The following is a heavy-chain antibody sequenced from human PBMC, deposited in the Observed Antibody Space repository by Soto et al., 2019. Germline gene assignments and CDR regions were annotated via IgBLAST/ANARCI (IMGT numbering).Heavy chain of an antibody. V-gene: IGHV4-59*01. CDR1: SISTYY. CDR2: IYYMGRT. Sequence: SETLSLTCTVGSISTYYWNWIRQPPGKGLEWIGYIYYMGRTNYNPSLKSRVTISIDTSKNQFSLKLSSVTAADTAIYYCARDPVGVTHFDYWGQGAPVTVSS. J-gene: IGHJ4*02. CDR3: ARDPVGVTHFDY. D-gene: IGHD1-26*01.